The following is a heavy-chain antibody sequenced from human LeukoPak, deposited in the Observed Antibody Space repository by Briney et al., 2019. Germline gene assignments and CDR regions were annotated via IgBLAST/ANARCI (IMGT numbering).Heavy chain of an antibody. J-gene: IGHJ4*02. Sequence: SETLSLTCAVYGGSFSGYYWSWIRQPPGKGLEWIGEINHSGSTNYNPSLKSRVTISVDTSKNQFSLKLSSVTAAATAVYYCARQHHYYDSSGLDYWGQGTLVTVSS. CDR3: ARQHHYYDSSGLDY. CDR1: GGSFSGYY. D-gene: IGHD3-22*01. V-gene: IGHV4-34*01. CDR2: INHSGST.